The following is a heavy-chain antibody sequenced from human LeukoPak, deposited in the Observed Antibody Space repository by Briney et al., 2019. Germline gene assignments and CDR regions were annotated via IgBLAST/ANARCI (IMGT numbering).Heavy chain of an antibody. J-gene: IGHJ6*03. CDR3: ARVDSSSWYGSYYYYYMDV. CDR2: IHTSGST. D-gene: IGHD6-13*01. CDR1: GVSISSYY. Sequence: SETLSLTCTVSGVSISSYYWSWIRQPAGKGLEWIGRIHTSGSTNYNPALKSRVTMSEDTSENQFSLKLSSVTAADTAVYYCARVDSSSWYGSYYYYYMDVWGKGTTVTISS. V-gene: IGHV4-4*07.